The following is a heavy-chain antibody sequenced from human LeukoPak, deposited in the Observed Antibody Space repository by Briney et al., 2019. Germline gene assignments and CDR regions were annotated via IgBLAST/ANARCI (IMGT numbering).Heavy chain of an antibody. V-gene: IGHV3-74*01. D-gene: IGHD6-19*01. J-gene: IGHJ4*02. CDR1: GFTFSSYW. Sequence: GGSLRLSCAASGFTFSSYWMHWVRQAPGKGLVWVSRINSDGSSTSYADSVKGRFTISRDNAKNTLYLQMNSLRTEDTAVHYCARVYTDRGWYRGHFPYWGQGKLVTVSS. CDR3: ARVYTDRGWYRGHFPY. CDR2: INSDGSST.